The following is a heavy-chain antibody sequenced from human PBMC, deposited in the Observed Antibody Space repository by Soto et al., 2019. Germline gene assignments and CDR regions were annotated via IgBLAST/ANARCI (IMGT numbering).Heavy chain of an antibody. CDR2: IIPILGIA. D-gene: IGHD3-22*01. V-gene: IGHV1-69*08. CDR1: GGTFSSYT. J-gene: IGHJ5*02. Sequence: QVQLVQSGAEVKKPGSSVKVSCKASGGTFSSYTISWVRQAPGQGLEWMGRIIPILGIANYAQKFQGRVTITADKSTSTAYRELSSLRSEDTAVYYCARDLSYYYDSSGYYDNWFDPWGQGTLVTVSS. CDR3: ARDLSYYYDSSGYYDNWFDP.